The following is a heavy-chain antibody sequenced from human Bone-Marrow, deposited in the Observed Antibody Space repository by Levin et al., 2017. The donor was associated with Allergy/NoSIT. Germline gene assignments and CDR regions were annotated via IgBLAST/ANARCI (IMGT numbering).Heavy chain of an antibody. Sequence: GGSLRLSCAASGFTFSSYAMIWVRQAPGKGLEWVSSISGSGGSTYYADSVKGRFTISRDNSKNTLYLQVNSLRPEDTAVYYCAMGNCSSTSCFDYWGQGTLVTVSS. J-gene: IGHJ4*02. CDR1: GFTFSSYA. D-gene: IGHD2-2*01. V-gene: IGHV3-23*01. CDR3: AMGNCSSTSCFDY. CDR2: ISGSGGST.